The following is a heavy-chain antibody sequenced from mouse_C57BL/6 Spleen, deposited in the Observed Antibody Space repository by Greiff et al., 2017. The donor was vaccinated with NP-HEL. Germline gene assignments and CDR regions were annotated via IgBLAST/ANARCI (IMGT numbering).Heavy chain of an antibody. V-gene: IGHV1-69*01. J-gene: IGHJ3*01. CDR3: ADYGNYV. D-gene: IGHD2-1*01. CDR1: GYTFTSYW. Sequence: QVQLQQSGAELVMPGASVKLSCKASGYTFTSYWMHWVKQRPGQGLEWIGEIDPSDSYTNYNQKFKGKSTLTVDKSSSTAYMQLSSLTSEDSAVYYCADYGNYVWGQGTLVTVSA. CDR2: IDPSDSYT.